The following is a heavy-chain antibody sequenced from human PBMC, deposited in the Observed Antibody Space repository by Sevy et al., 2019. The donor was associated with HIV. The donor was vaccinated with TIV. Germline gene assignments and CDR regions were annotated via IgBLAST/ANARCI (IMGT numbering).Heavy chain of an antibody. V-gene: IGHV3-20*04. Sequence: GGSLRLSCAASGFTFDDFAMNWVRHAPGKGLEWVSGVKWSGNATGYADSVMGKFTISRDNAKKSLYLQMNSLRAEDMETYYCAGEGCYYGSGSPLVGYHYYYMDVWGKGTTVTVSS. CDR3: AGEGCYYGSGSPLVGYHYYYMDV. D-gene: IGHD3-10*01. CDR1: GFTFDDFA. J-gene: IGHJ6*03. CDR2: VKWSGNAT.